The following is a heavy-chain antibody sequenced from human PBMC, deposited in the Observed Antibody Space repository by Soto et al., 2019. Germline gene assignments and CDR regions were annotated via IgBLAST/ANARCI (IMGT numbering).Heavy chain of an antibody. Sequence: ETLSLTCAVSGYSISSGYYWGWIRQPPGKGLEWIGSIYHSGSTYYNPSLKSRVTISVDTSKNQFSLKLSSVTAADTAVYYCARAGGYDSCDYWGQGTLVTVSS. CDR2: IYHSGST. CDR1: GYSISSGYY. V-gene: IGHV4-38-2*01. CDR3: ARAGGYDSCDY. J-gene: IGHJ4*02. D-gene: IGHD5-12*01.